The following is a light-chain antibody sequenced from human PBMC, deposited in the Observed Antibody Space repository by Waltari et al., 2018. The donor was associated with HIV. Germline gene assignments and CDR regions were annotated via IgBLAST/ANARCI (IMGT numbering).Light chain of an antibody. CDR2: NNT. V-gene: IGLV1-40*01. J-gene: IGLJ2*01. Sequence: QSVLTQPPSVSGAPGQRVPIPCTGTSSTLRAGFDVHWYQQLPGTVPKVLIYNNTDRPSGVPDRFSGSKSATSASLAITGLQAEDEANYYCQSYDISLSGWVFGGGTKLTVL. CDR1: SSTLRAGFD. CDR3: QSYDISLSGWV.